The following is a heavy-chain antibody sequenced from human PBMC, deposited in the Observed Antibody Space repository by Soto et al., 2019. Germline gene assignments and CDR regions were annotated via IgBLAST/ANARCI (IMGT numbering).Heavy chain of an antibody. CDR3: AKGGRQWLVTSDFNY. CDR1: GFTFSDYA. CDR2: VSHDGRNT. D-gene: IGHD6-19*01. J-gene: IGHJ4*02. V-gene: IGHV3-30*18. Sequence: PGGSLRLSCAASGFTFSDYAMHWVRQAPGKGLEWVAVVSHDGRNTHYADTVKDRFTNSRDSSKKTVYLEMTSLRAEDTAVYYCAKGGRQWLVTSDFNYWGQGA.